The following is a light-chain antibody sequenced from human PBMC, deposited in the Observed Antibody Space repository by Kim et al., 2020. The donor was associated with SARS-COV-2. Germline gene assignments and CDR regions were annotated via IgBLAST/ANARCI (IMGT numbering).Light chain of an antibody. J-gene: IGKJ2*01. V-gene: IGKV1-39*01. Sequence: STPAGDSVTITCWASQTISSYLNWYRHKPGEAPKLLIYTASTLQSGVPSRFSGSGSGTDFTLTISSLQPEDFATYYCQQSYGSPYTFGQGTKLEI. CDR2: TAS. CDR3: QQSYGSPYT. CDR1: QTISSY.